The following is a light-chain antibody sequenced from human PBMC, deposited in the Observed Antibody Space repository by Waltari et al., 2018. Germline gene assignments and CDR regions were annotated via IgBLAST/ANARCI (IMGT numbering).Light chain of an antibody. CDR2: GAF. CDR3: QQYDVSPLT. CDR1: QTMRTTY. V-gene: IGKV3-20*01. J-gene: IGKJ4*01. Sequence: ATLSCRTSQTMRTTYLAWYQQKPGQAPTLLIYGAFTRATGIPDRFTGSGSGTDFSLTISSLEPEDFATYYCQQYDVSPLTFGGGTKVEIK.